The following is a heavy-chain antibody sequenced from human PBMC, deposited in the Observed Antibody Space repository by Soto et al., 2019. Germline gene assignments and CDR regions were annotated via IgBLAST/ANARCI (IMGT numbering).Heavy chain of an antibody. CDR1: GGSISSSSYY. D-gene: IGHD2-21*02. CDR3: ARQRTTVVTQAYFDH. CDR2: IYYSGRT. J-gene: IGHJ4*02. Sequence: PSETLSLTCIVSGGSISSSSYYRGWIRQPPGKGLEWIGSIYYSGRTYYNPSFKSRVTISIDTSKNQFSLKLSSVTATDTAVYYCARQRTTVVTQAYFDHWGQGALVTVSS. V-gene: IGHV4-39*01.